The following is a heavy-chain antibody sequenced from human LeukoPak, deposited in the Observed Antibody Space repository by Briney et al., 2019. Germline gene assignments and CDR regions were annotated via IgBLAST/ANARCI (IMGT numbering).Heavy chain of an antibody. V-gene: IGHV3-11*01. D-gene: IGHD6-13*01. CDR3: TRGSRYSSSWYYYYMDV. CDR2: ISSSGSTI. Sequence: GGSLRLSCAASGFTFSDYYMSWIRQAPGKGLEWVSYISSSGSTIYYADSVKGRFTISRDNAKNSLYLQMNSLKTEDTAVYYCTRGSRYSSSWYYYYMDVWGKGTTVTISS. CDR1: GFTFSDYY. J-gene: IGHJ6*03.